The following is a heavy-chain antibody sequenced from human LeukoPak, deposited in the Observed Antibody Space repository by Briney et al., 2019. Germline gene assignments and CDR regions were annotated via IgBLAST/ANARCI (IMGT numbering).Heavy chain of an antibody. V-gene: IGHV3-30*14. CDR1: GFTFRNYV. CDR2: TSSDLNVK. J-gene: IGHJ4*02. Sequence: GGSLRLSCAASGFTFRNYVIHWVRQAPGKGLEWVAVTSSDLNVKLYADSVKGRFTISRDNSKNTLYLQMNSLRAEDTAVYYCARGSGYSYGFPDYWGQGTLVTVSS. CDR3: ARGSGYSYGFPDY. D-gene: IGHD5-18*01.